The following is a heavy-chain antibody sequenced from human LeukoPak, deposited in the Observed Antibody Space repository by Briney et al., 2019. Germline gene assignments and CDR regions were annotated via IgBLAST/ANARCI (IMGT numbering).Heavy chain of an antibody. J-gene: IGHJ3*02. Sequence: SETLSLTCTVSGGSISSSSYYWGWIRQPPGKGLEWIGSIYYSGSTYYNPSLKSRVTISVDTSKNQFSLKLSSVTAADTAVYYCARVAFGDAFDIWGQGTMVTVSS. CDR2: IYYSGST. CDR3: ARVAFGDAFDI. CDR1: GGSISSSSYY. V-gene: IGHV4-39*07. D-gene: IGHD3-16*01.